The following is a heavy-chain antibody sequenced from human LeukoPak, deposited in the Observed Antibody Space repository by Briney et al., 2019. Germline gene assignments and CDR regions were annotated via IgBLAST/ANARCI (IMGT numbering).Heavy chain of an antibody. CDR3: ARDSSAGSSGANFDY. V-gene: IGHV3-30-3*01. CDR1: GFTFSSYA. D-gene: IGHD6-6*01. Sequence: PGGSLRLSCAASGFTFSSYAMHWVRQAPGKGLEWVAVISYDGSNKYYADSVKGRFTSSRDNSKNTLYLQMNSLRAEDTAVYYCARDSSAGSSGANFDYWGQGTLVTVSS. CDR2: ISYDGSNK. J-gene: IGHJ4*02.